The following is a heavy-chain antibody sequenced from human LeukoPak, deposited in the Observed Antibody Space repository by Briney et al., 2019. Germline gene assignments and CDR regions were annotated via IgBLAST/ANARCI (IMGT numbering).Heavy chain of an antibody. D-gene: IGHD6-19*01. J-gene: IGHJ3*02. CDR3: AREDVDITVATSGAFDI. CDR1: GFTFSSYW. Sequence: GGSLRLSCAASGFTFSSYWMHSVREAPGTGLVSFSRIISDGSSTSYADSVKGRFTISRDNAKNTLFLQMNSLRAEDTALYYCAREDVDITVATSGAFDIWGQGTMVTVSS. V-gene: IGHV3-74*01. CDR2: IISDGSST.